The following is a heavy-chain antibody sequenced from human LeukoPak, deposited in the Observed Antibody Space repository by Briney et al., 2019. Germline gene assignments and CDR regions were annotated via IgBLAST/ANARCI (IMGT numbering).Heavy chain of an antibody. D-gene: IGHD5-24*01. CDR1: GFTFSSYW. V-gene: IGHV3-7*05. Sequence: GGSLRLSCAASGFTFSSYWMNWVRQAPGKGLEWVANIHEDGSDKYYVDSVKGRFTVSRDNAKNSLYLQMNSLRAEDTAVYYCARLLRLHTPRAFDIWGQGTMVTVSS. CDR2: IHEDGSDK. J-gene: IGHJ3*02. CDR3: ARLLRLHTPRAFDI.